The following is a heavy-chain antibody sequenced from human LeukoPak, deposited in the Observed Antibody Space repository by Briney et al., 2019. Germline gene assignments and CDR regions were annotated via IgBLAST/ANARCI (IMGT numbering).Heavy chain of an antibody. CDR3: ARGVIGGGWYNY. V-gene: IGHV4-34*01. Sequence: SETLSLTCAVYGGSFSGYYWSWIRQPPGKGLEWIGEINHSGSTNYNPSLKSRVTISVDTSKNQFSLKLSSVTAADTAVYYYARGVIGGGWYNYWGQGTLVTVSS. J-gene: IGHJ4*02. CDR2: INHSGST. CDR1: GGSFSGYY. D-gene: IGHD6-19*01.